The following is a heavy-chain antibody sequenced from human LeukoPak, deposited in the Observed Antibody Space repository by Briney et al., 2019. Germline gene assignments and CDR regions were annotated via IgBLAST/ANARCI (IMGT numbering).Heavy chain of an antibody. Sequence: ASVKVSCKASGYTFTSYGISWVRQAPGQGLEWMGWISAYNGNTNYAQKFQGRVTMTRDTSISTAYMELSRLRSDDTAVYYCAREAMTTSKGVLDPWGQGTLVTVSS. CDR3: AREAMTTSKGVLDP. D-gene: IGHD4-4*01. CDR1: GYTFTSYG. J-gene: IGHJ5*02. V-gene: IGHV1-18*01. CDR2: ISAYNGNT.